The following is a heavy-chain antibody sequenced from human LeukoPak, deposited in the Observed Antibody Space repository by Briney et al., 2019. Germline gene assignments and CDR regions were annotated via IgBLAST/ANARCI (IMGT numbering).Heavy chain of an antibody. J-gene: IGHJ4*02. V-gene: IGHV1-2*02. Sequence: ASVKVSCKASGYTFTSYYMHWVRQAPGQGLEWMGWINPNSGGTNYAQKFQGRVTMTRDTSISTAYMELSRLRSDDTAVYYCARGQLLEWLLLPAFDYWGQGTLVTVSS. CDR3: ARGQLLEWLLLPAFDY. CDR2: INPNSGGT. D-gene: IGHD3-3*01. CDR1: GYTFTSYY.